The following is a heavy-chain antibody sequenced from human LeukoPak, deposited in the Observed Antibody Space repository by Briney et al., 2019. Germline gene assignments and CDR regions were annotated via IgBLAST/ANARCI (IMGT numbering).Heavy chain of an antibody. Sequence: GGSLTLSCVASGFTSSNDWMSWVRQAPGKGLEGVANIQKDGSEKHYVASVEGRFIISRDNAENSLFLQLNSLRVDDTAVYYCVRLWDSSGFFGYWGQGALVTVSS. J-gene: IGHJ4*02. CDR3: VRLWDSSGFFGY. CDR1: GFTSSNDW. D-gene: IGHD3-22*01. CDR2: IQKDGSEK. V-gene: IGHV3-7*01.